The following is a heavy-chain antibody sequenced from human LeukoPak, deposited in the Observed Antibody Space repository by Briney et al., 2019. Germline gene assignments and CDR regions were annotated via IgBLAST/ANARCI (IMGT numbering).Heavy chain of an antibody. CDR2: ISWDGGST. D-gene: IGHD3-10*01. Sequence: GGSLRLSCAASGFTFDDYTMHWVRQAPGKGLEWVSLISWDGGSTYYADSVKGRFTISRDNSKNSLYLQMNSLRTEDTALYYCAKEVVRGVITYYYYGMDVWGQGTTVTVSS. CDR3: AKEVVRGVITYYYYGMDV. V-gene: IGHV3-43*01. J-gene: IGHJ6*02. CDR1: GFTFDDYT.